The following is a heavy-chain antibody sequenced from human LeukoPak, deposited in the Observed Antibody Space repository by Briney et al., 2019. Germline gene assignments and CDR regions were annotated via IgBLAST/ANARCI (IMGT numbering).Heavy chain of an antibody. CDR1: GFTFSSYA. J-gene: IGHJ6*02. CDR2: ISGSGGST. V-gene: IGHV3-23*01. CDR3: AREGSYYYGMDV. Sequence: TGGSLRLSCAASGFTFSSYAMSWVRQAPGKGLEWVSAISGSGGSTYYADSVKGRFTISRDNSKNTLYLHMNSLRAEDTAVYYCAREGSYYYGMDVWGQGTTVTVSS.